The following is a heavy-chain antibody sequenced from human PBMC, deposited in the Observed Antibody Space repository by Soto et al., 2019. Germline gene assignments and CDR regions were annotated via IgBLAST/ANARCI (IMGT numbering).Heavy chain of an antibody. J-gene: IGHJ2*01. CDR2: INPSGGST. CDR1: GYTFTSYY. V-gene: IGHV1-46*01. Sequence: ASVKVSCKASGYTFTSYYMHWVRQAPGQGLEWMGIINPSGGSTSYAQKFQGRVTMTRDTSTSTVYMELSSLRSEDTAVYYCAGHNGGIEVADWYFDLWGRGTLVTVSS. D-gene: IGHD6-19*01. CDR3: AGHNGGIEVADWYFDL.